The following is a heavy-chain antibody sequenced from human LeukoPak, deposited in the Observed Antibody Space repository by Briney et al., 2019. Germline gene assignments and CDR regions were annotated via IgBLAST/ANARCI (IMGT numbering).Heavy chain of an antibody. Sequence: SQTLSLTCAISGDSVSNKNTAWNWIRQSPSRGLEWLGRTYYRSKWHNTYAASVKSRITINPDTSKNQFSLKLSSVTAADTAVYYCARGRMAAGMTRFDYWGQGTLVTVSS. J-gene: IGHJ4*02. CDR3: ARGRMAAGMTRFDY. V-gene: IGHV6-1*01. D-gene: IGHD6-13*01. CDR1: GDSVSNKNTA. CDR2: TYYRSKWHN.